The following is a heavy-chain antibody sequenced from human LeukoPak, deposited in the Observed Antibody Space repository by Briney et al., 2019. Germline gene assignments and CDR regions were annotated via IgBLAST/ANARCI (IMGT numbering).Heavy chain of an antibody. D-gene: IGHD3-22*01. V-gene: IGHV5-51*01. CDR1: GYRFNSHW. Sequence: GESLKISCKASGYRFNSHWIGWVRQMPGKGVEWMGIIYPGDSDARYKPSFYGQVTISVDKSISTAYLQWSSLQASDTAMHYCGRLRYHDSMYFELWGQGTLVTATS. CDR3: GRLRYHDSMYFEL. J-gene: IGHJ4*02. CDR2: IYPGDSDA.